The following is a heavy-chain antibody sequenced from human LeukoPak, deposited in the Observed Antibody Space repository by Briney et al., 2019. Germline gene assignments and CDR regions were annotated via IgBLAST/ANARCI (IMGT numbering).Heavy chain of an antibody. J-gene: IGHJ4*02. V-gene: IGHV3-30*18. CDR3: AKDGLKYNWNDAFDY. D-gene: IGHD1-1*01. Sequence: GGSLRLSCAASGFTFSSYGMHWVRQAPGKGLEWVAAISYDGGSESYADSVKGRFTISRDNSKNTVYLQMNSLRAEDTAVYYCAKDGLKYNWNDAFDYWGQGILVTVSS. CDR1: GFTFSSYG. CDR2: ISYDGGSE.